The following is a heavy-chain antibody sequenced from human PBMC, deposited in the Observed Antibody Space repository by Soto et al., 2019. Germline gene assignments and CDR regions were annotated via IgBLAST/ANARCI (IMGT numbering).Heavy chain of an antibody. J-gene: IGHJ6*02. CDR3: ARSRNSGSYYLYYYYGMDV. CDR2: INPSGGST. D-gene: IGHD1-26*01. CDR1: GYTFTSYY. Sequence: SVKVSCKASGYTFTSYYMHWVRQAPGQGLEWMGIINPSGGSTSYAQKFQGRVTMTRDTSTSTVYMELSSLRSEDTAVYYCARSRNSGSYYLYYYYGMDVWGQGTTVTVSS. V-gene: IGHV1-46*01.